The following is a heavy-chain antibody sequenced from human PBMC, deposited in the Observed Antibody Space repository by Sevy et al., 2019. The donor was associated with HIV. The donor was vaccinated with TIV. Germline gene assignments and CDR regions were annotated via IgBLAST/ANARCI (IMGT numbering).Heavy chain of an antibody. V-gene: IGHV3-23*01. CDR2: ISGSDGAT. CDR3: AKDIVAVVGDAFDI. J-gene: IGHJ3*02. Sequence: GESLKISCAASGFSFISYAMNWVRLAPGKGLEWVSAISGSDGATYYADSVKGRFSISRDNSKNTLYLQMDSLRAEDTAVYYCAKDIVAVVGDAFDIWGQGTMVTVSS. CDR1: GFSFISYA. D-gene: IGHD2-15*01.